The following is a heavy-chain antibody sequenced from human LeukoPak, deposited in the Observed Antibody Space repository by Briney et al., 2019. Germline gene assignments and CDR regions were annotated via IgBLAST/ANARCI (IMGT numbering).Heavy chain of an antibody. CDR2: IYYSGSTS. Sequence: SETLSLTCSVSGYSISSGCYWGWIRQSPGKGLEWIGSIYYSGSTSYYNPSLKSRVTMSVDTSKNQFSLKLSSVTAADTAVYYCARDNNYYGSGSYHDYWGQGTLVTVSS. D-gene: IGHD3-10*01. J-gene: IGHJ4*02. V-gene: IGHV4-38-2*02. CDR1: GYSISSGCY. CDR3: ARDNNYYGSGSYHDY.